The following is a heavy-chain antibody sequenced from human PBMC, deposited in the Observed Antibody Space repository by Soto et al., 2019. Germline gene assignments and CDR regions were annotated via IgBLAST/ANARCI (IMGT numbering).Heavy chain of an antibody. Sequence: GASVKVSCKASGGTFSSYAISWVRQAPGQGLEWMGGIIPIFGTANYAQKFQGRVTITADESTSTAYMELSSLRSEDTAVYYCARPLRYYHSSGYYPLEYWGQGVQVTVTS. D-gene: IGHD3-22*01. CDR1: GGTFSSYA. J-gene: IGHJ4*02. V-gene: IGHV1-69*13. CDR2: IIPIFGTA. CDR3: ARPLRYYHSSGYYPLEY.